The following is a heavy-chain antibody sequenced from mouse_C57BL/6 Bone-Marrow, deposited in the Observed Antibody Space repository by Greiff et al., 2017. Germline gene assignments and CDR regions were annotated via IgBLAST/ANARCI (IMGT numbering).Heavy chain of an antibody. CDR2: ISSGGSYT. CDR1: GFTFSSYG. Sequence: EVMLVESGGDLVKPGGSLKLSCAASGFTFSSYGMSWVRQTPDKRLEWVATISSGGSYTYYPDSVKGRFTISRDNAKNTLYLQMSSLKSEDTAMYYCARVYVPFAYWGQGTLVTVSA. CDR3: ARVYVPFAY. V-gene: IGHV5-6*02. D-gene: IGHD2-12*01. J-gene: IGHJ3*01.